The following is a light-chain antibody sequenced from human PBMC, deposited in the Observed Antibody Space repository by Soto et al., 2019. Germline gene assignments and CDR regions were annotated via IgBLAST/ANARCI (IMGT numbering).Light chain of an antibody. J-gene: IGLJ1*01. Sequence: QSVLTQPPSVSGAPGQRVTISCTGSNPNIGAGYDVHWYQQLPGTAPKLLIYGNSNRPSGVPDRFSGSKSGTSASLTITGLQAEDEADYYCQSYGDSLSGYVFGTGTKV. CDR3: QSYGDSLSGYV. V-gene: IGLV1-40*01. CDR2: GNS. CDR1: NPNIGAGYD.